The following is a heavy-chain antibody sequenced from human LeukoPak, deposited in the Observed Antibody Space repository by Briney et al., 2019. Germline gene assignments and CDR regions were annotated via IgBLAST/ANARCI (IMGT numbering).Heavy chain of an antibody. Sequence: ASVKVSCKASGYTFNSYDINWVRQATGQGLEWMGWMNPNSGNTGYAQKFQGRVTMTRNTSVSTAYMELSSLRSEDTAVYYCARSLLSGDYRFDYWGQGTLVTVSS. CDR2: MNPNSGNT. J-gene: IGHJ4*02. V-gene: IGHV1-8*01. CDR3: ARSLLSGDYRFDY. D-gene: IGHD4-17*01. CDR1: GYTFNSYD.